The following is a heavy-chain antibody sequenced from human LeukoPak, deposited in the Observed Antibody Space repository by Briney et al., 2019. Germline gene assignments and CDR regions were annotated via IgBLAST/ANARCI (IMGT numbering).Heavy chain of an antibody. V-gene: IGHV4-59*01. Sequence: PSETLSLTCTVSGGSISSYYWSWIRQPPEKGLEWIGYIYYSGSTNYNPSLKSRVTISVDMSKNQFSLKLSSVTAADTAVYYCARTEGGVAYRGYYYYYMDVWGEGTTVTVSS. CDR2: IYYSGST. D-gene: IGHD2-21*01. CDR1: GGSISSYY. CDR3: ARTEGGVAYRGYYYYYMDV. J-gene: IGHJ6*03.